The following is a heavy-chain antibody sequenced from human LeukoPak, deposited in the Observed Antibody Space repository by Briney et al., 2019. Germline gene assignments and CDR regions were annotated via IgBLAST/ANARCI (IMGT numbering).Heavy chain of an antibody. V-gene: IGHV3-74*01. CDR3: ARGASSGYRIDY. CDR1: AFTFNNYW. J-gene: IGHJ4*02. Sequence: PGGSLRLSCAASAFTFNNYWMHWVRQAPGKGLVWVSRISKDGSTTNYADSVKGRFTISRDSAKNTLYLQMNSLTAEDTALYYCARGASSGYRIDYWGQGTLVTVSS. CDR2: ISKDGSTT. D-gene: IGHD5-18*01.